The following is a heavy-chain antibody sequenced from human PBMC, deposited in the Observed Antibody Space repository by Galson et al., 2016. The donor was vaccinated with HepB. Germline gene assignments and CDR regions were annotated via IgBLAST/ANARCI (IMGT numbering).Heavy chain of an antibody. CDR3: WKDIHYWSFDS. CDR1: GFTFSTNA. V-gene: IGHV3-23*01. J-gene: IGHJ4*02. D-gene: IGHD1-1*01. CDR2: IGGDEST. Sequence: SLRLSCAASGFTFSTNAMGWVRQVAGKGLEWVSGIGGDESTHYADSVKGRFTISRDASKNTLYLQMDNLRAEDTAKYYCWKDIHYWSFDSWGQGALVTVSA.